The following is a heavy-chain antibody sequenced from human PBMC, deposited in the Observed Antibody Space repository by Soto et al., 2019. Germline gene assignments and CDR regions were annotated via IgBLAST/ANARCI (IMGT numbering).Heavy chain of an antibody. J-gene: IGHJ3*02. CDR1: GFTFSSYG. Sequence: QVQLVESGGGVVQPGRSLRLSCAASGFTFSSYGMHGVRQAPGKGLEWVAVIWYDGSNKYYADSVKGRFTISRDNSKNTLYLQMNSLRAEDTAVYYCARDEADAFDIWGQGTMVTVSS. CDR2: IWYDGSNK. V-gene: IGHV3-33*01. CDR3: ARDEADAFDI.